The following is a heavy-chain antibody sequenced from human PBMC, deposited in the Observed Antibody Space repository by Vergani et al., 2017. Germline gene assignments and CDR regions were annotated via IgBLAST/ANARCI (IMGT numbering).Heavy chain of an antibody. D-gene: IGHD6-19*01. CDR2: INPSGST. CDR1: GGSFSGYY. CDR3: ARLGSGWYXPEY. Sequence: QVQLQQWGAGLLKPSETLSLTCAVYGGSFSGYYWSWIRQPPGKGLEWIGEINPSGSTNYNPYLKSLVTISVDTSKNQFSLKLSSVTTADTAVYYCARLGSGWYXPEYWGQGTLVTVYS. V-gene: IGHV4-34*01. J-gene: IGHJ4*02.